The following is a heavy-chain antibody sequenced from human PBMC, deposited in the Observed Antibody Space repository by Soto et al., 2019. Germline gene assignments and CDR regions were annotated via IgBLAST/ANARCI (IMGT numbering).Heavy chain of an antibody. CDR1: GDSTSRGGYY. CDR2: IYWSGNT. Sequence: QVRLQESGPGLVKPSQTLSLTCRVSGDSTSRGGYYWSWIRHHPGKGLEWIGYIYWSGNTYFNPSLKSRVSISLGTSSNQFSLNLTSVTAADTAVYYCARGAADYGDAFDIWGQGTTVTVSS. J-gene: IGHJ3*02. D-gene: IGHD4-17*01. V-gene: IGHV4-31*03. CDR3: ARGAADYGDAFDI.